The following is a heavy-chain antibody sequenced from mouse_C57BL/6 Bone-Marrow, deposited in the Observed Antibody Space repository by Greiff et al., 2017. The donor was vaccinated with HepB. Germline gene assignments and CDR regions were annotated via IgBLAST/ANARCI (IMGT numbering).Heavy chain of an antibody. CDR1: GYSITSGYD. D-gene: IGHD2-12*01. CDR3: ARGSYVWFAY. CDR2: ISYSGST. V-gene: IGHV3-1*01. J-gene: IGHJ3*01. Sequence: EVKLEESGPGMVKPSQSLSLTCTVPGYSITSGYDWHWIRHFPGNKLEWMGYISYSGSTNYNPSLKSRISITLDTSTNHFVLKLNAVTTEDTATYYCARGSYVWFAYWGQGTLVTVSA.